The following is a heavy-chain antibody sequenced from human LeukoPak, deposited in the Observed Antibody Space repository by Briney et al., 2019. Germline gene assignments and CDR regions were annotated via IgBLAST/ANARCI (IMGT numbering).Heavy chain of an antibody. CDR2: INDSGTI. V-gene: IGHV4-34*01. D-gene: IGHD1-7*01. CDR3: ARRWNYGRNYYIDV. Sequence: PSETLSLTCAVYGGSFSPYYWSWIRQSPGVGLEWIGEINDSGTINYNPSLMSRVTISVDKSKNPISLKLSSATAADTAVYYCARRWNYGRNYYIDVWGKGATVSVSS. J-gene: IGHJ6*03. CDR1: GGSFSPYY.